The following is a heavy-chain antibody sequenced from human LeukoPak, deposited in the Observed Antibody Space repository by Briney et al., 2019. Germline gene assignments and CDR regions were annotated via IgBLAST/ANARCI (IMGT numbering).Heavy chain of an antibody. CDR2: INPDSGGT. Sequence: ASVKVSCKASGYTFTGYYMHWVRQAPGHGLEWMGWINPDSGGTNYAQKFQGRVTMTRDTSINTAYMELSRLRSDDTAVYYCARVLFYSSGNKSNRVDYWGQGTLVTVSS. D-gene: IGHD6-19*01. CDR1: GYTFTGYY. CDR3: ARVLFYSSGNKSNRVDY. V-gene: IGHV1-2*02. J-gene: IGHJ4*02.